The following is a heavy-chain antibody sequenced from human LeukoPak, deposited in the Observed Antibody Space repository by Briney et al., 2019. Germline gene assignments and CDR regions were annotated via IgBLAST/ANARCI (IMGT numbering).Heavy chain of an antibody. CDR1: GASISSGYYY. V-gene: IGHV4-61*02. J-gene: IGHJ4*02. Sequence: PSQTLSLTCTVSGASISSGYYYWSWIRQPPGKGLEWVGRIYTGGSTNYNPSLKSRVTISLDTSKNQFSLKLSSVTAADTAVYYCARATNTGFGSYYFDYWGQGTLVTVSS. D-gene: IGHD1-14*01. CDR3: ARATNTGFGSYYFDY. CDR2: IYTGGST.